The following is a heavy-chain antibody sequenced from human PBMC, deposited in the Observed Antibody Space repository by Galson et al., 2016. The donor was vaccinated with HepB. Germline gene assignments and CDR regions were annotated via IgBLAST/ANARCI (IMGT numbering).Heavy chain of an antibody. V-gene: IGHV3-23*01. CDR1: GFTFSSYA. CDR2: ITGSGAST. Sequence: SLRLSCAASGFTFSSYAMSFVRQAPGKGLEWVSAITGSGASTYYADSVKGRLTISRDNSKNTLYLQMNSLRAEDTAAYYCAKAYSSGWYFFDYWGQGTLVTVSS. CDR3: AKAYSSGWYFFDY. J-gene: IGHJ4*02. D-gene: IGHD6-19*01.